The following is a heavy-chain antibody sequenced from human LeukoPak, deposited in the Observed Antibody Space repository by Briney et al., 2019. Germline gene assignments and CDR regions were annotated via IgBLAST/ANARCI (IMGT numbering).Heavy chain of an antibody. CDR2: INHNGST. CDR3: ATRGGYYRYYFDY. Sequence: SETLSLTCAVYGGSFSGYYWSWIRQPPGKGLEWIGEINHNGSTNYNPSLKSRVTISVDTSKNQFSLKLSSVTAADTAVYYCATRGGYYRYYFDYWGQGTLVTVSS. D-gene: IGHD3-22*01. J-gene: IGHJ4*02. V-gene: IGHV4-34*01. CDR1: GGSFSGYY.